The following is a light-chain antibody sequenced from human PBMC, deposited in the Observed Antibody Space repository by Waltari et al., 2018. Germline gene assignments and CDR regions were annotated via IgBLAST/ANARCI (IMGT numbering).Light chain of an antibody. V-gene: IGKV4-1*01. CDR3: QQYYNTPQT. CDR2: WAS. CDR1: QSILYTSNNKNY. Sequence: DIVMTQSPDSLAVSLGERATINCKSSQSILYTSNNKNYLPWHQQKPGQPPRLLIYWASTRESGVPDRFSGSGSGTDFTLTISSLQAEDVAVYYCQQYYNTPQTFGGGTKVEIK. J-gene: IGKJ4*01.